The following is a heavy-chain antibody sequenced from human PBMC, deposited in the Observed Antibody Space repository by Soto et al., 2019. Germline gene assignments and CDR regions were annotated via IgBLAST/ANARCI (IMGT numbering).Heavy chain of an antibody. Sequence: KASETLSLTCTVSGGSISSYYWSWIRHPAGKGLEWIGRIYTSGSTNYNPSLKSRVTMSVDTSKNQFSLKLSSVTAADTAVYYCARACSSNSCYDVFDYWGQGTLVTV. CDR2: IYTSGST. V-gene: IGHV4-4*07. CDR3: ARACSSNSCYDVFDY. J-gene: IGHJ4*02. D-gene: IGHD2-2*01. CDR1: GGSISSYY.